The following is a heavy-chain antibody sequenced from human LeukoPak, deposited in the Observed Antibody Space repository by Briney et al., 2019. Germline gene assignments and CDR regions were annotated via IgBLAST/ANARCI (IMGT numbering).Heavy chain of an antibody. V-gene: IGHV1-8*01. CDR1: GYTFTSYD. Sequence: ASVKVSCKASGYTFTSYDINWVRQATGQGLEWMGWMNPNSGNTGYAQKFQGRVTMTRNTSISTAYMELSSLRSEDTAVYYCARVSRANGKLGYGGNSGGYWFDPWGQGTLVTVSS. D-gene: IGHD4-23*01. CDR2: MNPNSGNT. CDR3: ARVSRANGKLGYGGNSGGYWFDP. J-gene: IGHJ5*02.